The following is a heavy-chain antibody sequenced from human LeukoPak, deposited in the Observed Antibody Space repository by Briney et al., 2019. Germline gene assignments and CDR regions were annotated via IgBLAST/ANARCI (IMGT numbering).Heavy chain of an antibody. Sequence: ASVKVSCKASGYTFTSYYMHWVRQAPGQGLEWMGIINPSGGSTSYAQKFQGRVTMTRDTSTSTVYMELSSLRSEDTAVYYCARDLPDIVVVPAAIDPAFDYWGQGTLVTVSS. J-gene: IGHJ4*02. V-gene: IGHV1-46*01. CDR1: GYTFTSYY. CDR2: INPSGGST. CDR3: ARDLPDIVVVPAAIDPAFDY. D-gene: IGHD2-2*02.